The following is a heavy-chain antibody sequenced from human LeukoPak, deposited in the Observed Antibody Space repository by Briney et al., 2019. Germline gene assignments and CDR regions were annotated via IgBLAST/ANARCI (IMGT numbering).Heavy chain of an antibody. D-gene: IGHD3-9*01. CDR3: ARRGGDFGWFDMDWFDP. V-gene: IGHV1-2*02. CDR1: GYTFTGYY. Sequence: GASVKVSCKASGYTFTGYYMHWVRQAPGQGLEWMGWINPNSGGTNYAQKFQGRVTMTRDTSISTAYMELSRLRSDDTAVYYCARRGGDFGWFDMDWFDPWGQGTLVTVSS. J-gene: IGHJ5*02. CDR2: INPNSGGT.